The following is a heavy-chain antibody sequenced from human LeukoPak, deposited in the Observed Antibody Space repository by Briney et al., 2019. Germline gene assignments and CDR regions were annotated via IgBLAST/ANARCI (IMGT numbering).Heavy chain of an antibody. CDR3: ARLDGYNYSTKSGPLDY. Sequence: ASVKVSCKASGYTFTSYGISWVRQAPGQGLEWMGWISAYNGNTNYAQKLQGRVTMTTDTSTSTAYMELRSLRSDDTAVYYCARLDGYNYSTKSGPLDYWGQGTLVTVSS. D-gene: IGHD5-24*01. V-gene: IGHV1-18*01. J-gene: IGHJ4*02. CDR2: ISAYNGNT. CDR1: GYTFTSYG.